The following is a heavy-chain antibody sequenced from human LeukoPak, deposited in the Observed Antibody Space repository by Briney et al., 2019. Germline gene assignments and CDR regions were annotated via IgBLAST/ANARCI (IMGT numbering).Heavy chain of an antibody. Sequence: GGSLRLSCATSGFTLSGYWMSWVRQAPGKGLEWVARLHADGIERYFVDSVKGRFTISRDNAKNSLYLQMYSLRLDDTAVYYCARGGYSFDYLGQGTLVTVSS. D-gene: IGHD5-12*01. V-gene: IGHV3-7*01. CDR2: LHADGIER. CDR1: GFTLSGYW. J-gene: IGHJ4*02. CDR3: ARGGYSFDY.